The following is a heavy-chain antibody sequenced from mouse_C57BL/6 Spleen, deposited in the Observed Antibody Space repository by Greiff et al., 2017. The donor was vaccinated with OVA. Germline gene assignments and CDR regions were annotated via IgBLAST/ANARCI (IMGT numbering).Heavy chain of an antibody. CDR1: GYTFTSYW. CDR3: ARHDGYYGYFDV. J-gene: IGHJ1*03. Sequence: QVQLKQPGAELVKPGASVKMSCKASGYTFTSYWITWVKQRPGQGLEWIGDIYPGRGSTNYNEKFKSKATLTVDTSSSTAYMQLSSLTSEDSAVYYCARHDGYYGYFDVWGTGTTVTVSS. D-gene: IGHD2-3*01. V-gene: IGHV1-55*01. CDR2: IYPGRGST.